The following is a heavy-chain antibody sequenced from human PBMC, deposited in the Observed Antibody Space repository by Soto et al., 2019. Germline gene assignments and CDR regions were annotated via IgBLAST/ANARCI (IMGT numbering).Heavy chain of an antibody. CDR2: IKKDGSEK. J-gene: IGHJ3*02. D-gene: IGHD3-3*01. CDR1: GFTFSTYW. CDR3: ARDRGDYDFWSGYSSASDI. V-gene: IGHV3-7*05. Sequence: PGGSLRLSCAASGFTFSTYWMTWVRQAPGKGLEWVANIKKDGSEKYYVDSVKGRFTISRDNAKNSLYLQMNSLRAEDTAVYYCARDRGDYDFWSGYSSASDIWGQGTMVTVS.